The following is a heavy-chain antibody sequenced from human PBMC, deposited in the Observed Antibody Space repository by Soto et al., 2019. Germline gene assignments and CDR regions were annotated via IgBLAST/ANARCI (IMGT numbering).Heavy chain of an antibody. Sequence: GGSLRLSGAACGFTFSDYYMSWIRQAPWKGLEWVSYIGSRDSTIYYADSVKGRFTISRDNAKNSLYLQMNSLRAEDTAVYYCARRVSLNWFDPCGQRTLVAVCS. CDR3: ARRVSLNWFDP. V-gene: IGHV3-11*01. J-gene: IGHJ5*02. CDR1: GFTFSDYY. D-gene: IGHD6-13*01. CDR2: IGSRDSTI.